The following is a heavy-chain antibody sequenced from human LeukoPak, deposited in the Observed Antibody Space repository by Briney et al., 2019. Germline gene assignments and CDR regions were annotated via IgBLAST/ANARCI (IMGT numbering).Heavy chain of an antibody. V-gene: IGHV4-39*07. CDR2: IYYSGST. CDR3: ARSWGLGDAFDI. D-gene: IGHD3-16*01. Sequence: SSETLSLACTVSGGSISSSSYYWGWIRQPPGKGLEWIGSIYYSGSTYYNPSLKSRVTISVDTSKNQFSLKLSSVTAADTAVYYCARSWGLGDAFDIWGQGTMVTVSS. CDR1: GGSISSSSYY. J-gene: IGHJ3*02.